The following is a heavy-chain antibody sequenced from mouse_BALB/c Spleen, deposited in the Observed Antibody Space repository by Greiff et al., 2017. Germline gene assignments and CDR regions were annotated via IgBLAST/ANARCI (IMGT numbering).Heavy chain of an antibody. D-gene: IGHD2-4*01. J-gene: IGHJ4*01. CDR3: AREGTRITPYDAMDY. CDR2: ISCYNGAT. V-gene: IGHV1S34*01. CDR1: GYSFTGYY. Sequence: LVKTGASVKISCKASGYSFTGYYMHWVKQSHGKSLEWIGYISCYNGATSYNQKFKGKATFTVDTSSSTAYMQFNSLTSEDSAVYYCAREGTRITPYDAMDYWGQGTSVTVSS.